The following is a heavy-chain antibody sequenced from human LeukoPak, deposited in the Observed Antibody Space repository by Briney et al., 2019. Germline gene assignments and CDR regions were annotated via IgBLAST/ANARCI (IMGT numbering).Heavy chain of an antibody. CDR3: TTGTPPGYCSSTSCYRGDAFDI. Sequence: GGSLRLSCAASGFTFSNAWMSWVRQAPGKGLEWVGRIKSKTDGGTTDYAAPVKGRFTISRDDSKNTPYLQMNSLKTEDTAVYYCTTGTPPGYCSSTSCYRGDAFDIWGQGTMVTVSS. D-gene: IGHD2-2*01. CDR2: IKSKTDGGTT. J-gene: IGHJ3*02. V-gene: IGHV3-15*01. CDR1: GFTFSNAW.